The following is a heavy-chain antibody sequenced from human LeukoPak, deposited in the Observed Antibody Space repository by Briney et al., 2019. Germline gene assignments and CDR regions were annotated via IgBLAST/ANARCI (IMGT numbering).Heavy chain of an antibody. J-gene: IGHJ4*02. CDR1: GGSISSYY. CDR2: IYYSGST. Sequence: PSETLSLTCTVSGGSISSYYWSWIRQPPGKGLEWIGYIYYSGSTYYNPSLKSRVTISVDTSKNQFSLKVSSVTAADTAVYYCAAIYSSGGTTLDYWGQGTLVTVSS. D-gene: IGHD6-19*01. V-gene: IGHV4-59*12. CDR3: AAIYSSGGTTLDY.